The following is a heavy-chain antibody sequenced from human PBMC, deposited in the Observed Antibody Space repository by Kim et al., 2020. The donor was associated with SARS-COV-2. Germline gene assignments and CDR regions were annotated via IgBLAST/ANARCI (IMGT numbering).Heavy chain of an antibody. J-gene: IGHJ4*01. D-gene: IGHD3-3*01. Sequence: ASVKVSCKGFGYSFSIHYAIHWVRQVPGQSLEWMGWINTGNGVTKYSQSFVGRITITRDTTANTVYLDLSGLRSEDTAVYYCSRYSGEWSGFLFYLDTWG. CDR2: INTGNGVT. CDR1: GYSFSIHYA. CDR3: SRYSGEWSGFLFYLDT. V-gene: IGHV1-3*04.